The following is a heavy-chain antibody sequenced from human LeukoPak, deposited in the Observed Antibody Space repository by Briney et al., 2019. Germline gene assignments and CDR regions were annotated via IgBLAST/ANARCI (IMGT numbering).Heavy chain of an antibody. D-gene: IGHD3-22*01. CDR1: GFTFSSYG. CDR2: IWYDGSNK. V-gene: IGHV3-33*01. J-gene: IGHJ4*02. Sequence: GGSLRLTCAASGFTFSSYGMHWVRQAPGKGLAWVAVIWYDGSNKYYADSVKGRFTISRDNSKNTLYLQMNSLRAEDTAVYYCARDSLVVITRGAFDYWGQGTLVTVSS. CDR3: ARDSLVVITRGAFDY.